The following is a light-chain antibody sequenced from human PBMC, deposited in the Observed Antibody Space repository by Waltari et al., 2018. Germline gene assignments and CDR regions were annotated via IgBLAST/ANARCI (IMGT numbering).Light chain of an antibody. J-gene: IGLJ1*01. Sequence: SSELTQDPVVSVALGQTVRITFQGDSLSHYYANWYHQKPGQAPVLVMYGKNNRPSGIPDRFSGYYSGTTASLIITGAQAEDEGDYYCNSRDSRGHPLVFGTGTKVTVL. V-gene: IGLV3-19*01. CDR2: GKN. CDR1: SLSHYY. CDR3: NSRDSRGHPLV.